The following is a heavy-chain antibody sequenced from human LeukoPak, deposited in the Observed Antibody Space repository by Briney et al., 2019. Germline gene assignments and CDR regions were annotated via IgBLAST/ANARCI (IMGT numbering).Heavy chain of an antibody. J-gene: IGHJ6*03. Sequence: GASVKVSCKASGYTLTELSMHWVRQAPGKGLEWMGGFDPEDGETIYAQKFQGRVTMTEDTSTDTAYMELSSLRSEDTAVYYCATLEIAAAGYYMDVWGKGTTVTVSS. D-gene: IGHD6-13*01. CDR2: FDPEDGET. CDR1: GYTLTELS. V-gene: IGHV1-24*01. CDR3: ATLEIAAAGYYMDV.